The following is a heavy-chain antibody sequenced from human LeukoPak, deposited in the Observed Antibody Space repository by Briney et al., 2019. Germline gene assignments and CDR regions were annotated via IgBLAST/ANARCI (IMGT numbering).Heavy chain of an antibody. D-gene: IGHD2-2*01. CDR2: IYYSGST. CDR3: ARTKDIVVVPAAKDAFDI. CDR1: GGSISSGDYY. V-gene: IGHV4-30-4*08. J-gene: IGHJ3*02. Sequence: PSQTLSLTCTVSGGSISSGDYYWSWIRQPPGKGLEWIGYIYYSGSTYYNPSLKSRVTISVDTSKNQFSLKLSSVTAADTAVYYCARTKDIVVVPAAKDAFDIWGQGTMVTVSS.